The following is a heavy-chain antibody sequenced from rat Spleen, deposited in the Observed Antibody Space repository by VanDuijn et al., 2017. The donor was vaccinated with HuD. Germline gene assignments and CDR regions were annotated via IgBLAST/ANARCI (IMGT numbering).Heavy chain of an antibody. D-gene: IGHD1-12*02. CDR2: INSAGST. V-gene: IGHV3-3*01. CDR3: ARKYDGSYYYADY. CDR1: AYSITSSYR. Sequence: EVQLQESGPGLVKPSQSLSLTCSVTAYSITSSYRWNWIRKFPGNKLDWLGYINSAGSTNYNPSLKSRISITRDTSKNQFFLQVNSVTTEDTATYYCARKYDGSYYYADYWGQGVMVTVSS. J-gene: IGHJ2*01.